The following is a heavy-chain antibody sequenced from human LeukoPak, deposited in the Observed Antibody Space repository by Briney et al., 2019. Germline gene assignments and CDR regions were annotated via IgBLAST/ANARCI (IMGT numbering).Heavy chain of an antibody. CDR2: IYYSGRT. Sequence: PSETLSLTCTVSGGSISSSSYYWVWIRQPPGKGLVWIGSIYYSGRTYYNPSLKSRVTISVDTSKNQFSLKLGSVTAADTAVYYCARHGSIATGAFTHWGQGTLVTVSS. V-gene: IGHV4-39*01. J-gene: IGHJ4*02. CDR3: ARHGSIATGAFTH. CDR1: GGSISSSSYY. D-gene: IGHD6-13*01.